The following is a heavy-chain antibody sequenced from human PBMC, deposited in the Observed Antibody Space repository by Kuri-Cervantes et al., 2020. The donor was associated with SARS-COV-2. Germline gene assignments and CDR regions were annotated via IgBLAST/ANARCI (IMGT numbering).Heavy chain of an antibody. CDR3: ARAGERYYDFWSGHLPNDAVDV. Sequence: GESLKISCAASGFTFSDYYMHWIRQAPGKGLEWVSYISSSGTTTYHADSVKGRFTISRDNAKKSLYVQMNSLRAVDTAVYYCARAGERYYDFWSGHLPNDAVDVWGRGTMVTVSS. D-gene: IGHD3-3*01. J-gene: IGHJ3*01. V-gene: IGHV3-11*04. CDR1: GFTFSDYY. CDR2: ISSSGTTT.